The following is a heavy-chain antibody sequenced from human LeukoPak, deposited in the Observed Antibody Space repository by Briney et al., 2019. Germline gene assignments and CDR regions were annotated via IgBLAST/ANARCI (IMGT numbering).Heavy chain of an antibody. CDR2: IYWDDDK. D-gene: IGHD3-22*01. Sequence: SGPALVKPTQTLTLTCTFSGFSLSTSGVGVGWIRQPPGKALEWLALIYWDDDKRYSPSLKSRLTITKDTSKNQVVLTMTNMDPVDTATYYCAHSPDSSGYYCRAEYFQHWGQGTLVTVSS. J-gene: IGHJ1*01. CDR3: AHSPDSSGYYCRAEYFQH. V-gene: IGHV2-5*02. CDR1: GFSLSTSGVG.